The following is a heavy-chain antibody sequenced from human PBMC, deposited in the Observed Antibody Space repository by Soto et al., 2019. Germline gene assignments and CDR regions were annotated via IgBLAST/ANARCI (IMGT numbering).Heavy chain of an antibody. CDR2: INPNSGGT. V-gene: IGHV1-2*04. Sequence: ASVKVSCKASGYTFTGYYMHWVRQAPGQGLEWMGWINPNSGGTNYAQKFQGWVTMTRDTSISTAYMELSRLRSDDTAVYYCARGALGDGAPLYYYYGMDVWGQGTTVTVSS. CDR3: ARGALGDGAPLYYYYGMDV. D-gene: IGHD3-16*01. J-gene: IGHJ6*02. CDR1: GYTFTGYY.